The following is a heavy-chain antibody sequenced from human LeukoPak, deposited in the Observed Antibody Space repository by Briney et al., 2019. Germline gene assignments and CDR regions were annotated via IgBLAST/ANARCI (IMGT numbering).Heavy chain of an antibody. CDR3: ARGGYDILTGYYIGAVRGYYYYYGMDV. CDR1: GGSISNYY. D-gene: IGHD3-9*01. Sequence: SETLSLTCTVSGGSISNYYWSWIRQPPGKRLEWIGYIDDSGSTNYNPSLKSRLIISADTSKNQFSLKLSSVTAADTAVYYCARGGYDILTGYYIGAVRGYYYYYGMDVWGQGTTVTVSS. V-gene: IGHV4-59*01. CDR2: IDDSGST. J-gene: IGHJ6*02.